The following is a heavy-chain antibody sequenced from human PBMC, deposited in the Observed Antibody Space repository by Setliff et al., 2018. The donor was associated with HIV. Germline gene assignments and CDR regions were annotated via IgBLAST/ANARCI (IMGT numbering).Heavy chain of an antibody. J-gene: IGHJ5*02. V-gene: IGHV4-59*01. D-gene: IGHD2-2*01. CDR1: GGSITSYY. Sequence: SETLSLTCTVSGGSITSYYWSWIRQTPGKRLEYIGYIYYNGGTNYNPSLKSRVTISLDTSKNQFSLSLRSVTAADTAVYFCARDPGGLYCRGTSCQGGCFDPWGQGTLVTVSS. CDR2: IYYNGGT. CDR3: ARDPGGLYCRGTSCQGGCFDP.